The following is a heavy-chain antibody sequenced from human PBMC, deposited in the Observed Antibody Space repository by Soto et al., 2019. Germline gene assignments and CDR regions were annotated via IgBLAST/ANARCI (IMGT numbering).Heavy chain of an antibody. Sequence: XGSLRLSCSAAGCTFSSYAMSWVRQAPGKGLEWVSAIIGSGGSTYYADSVKGRFTISRDNSKNTLYLQMNSLRAEDTAVYYCAKDHQVYCSSTSCYYGFDYWGQGTLVTVSS. V-gene: IGHV3-23*01. J-gene: IGHJ4*02. CDR2: IIGSGGST. CDR3: AKDHQVYCSSTSCYYGFDY. CDR1: GCTFSSYA. D-gene: IGHD2-2*01.